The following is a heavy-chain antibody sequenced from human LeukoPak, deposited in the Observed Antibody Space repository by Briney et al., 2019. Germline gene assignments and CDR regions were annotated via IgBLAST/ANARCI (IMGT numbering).Heavy chain of an antibody. J-gene: IGHJ4*02. CDR3: ARDDYDESTRGLDY. V-gene: IGHV4-4*07. D-gene: IGHD4-17*01. Sequence: KTPETLSLTCTASGVSVSSFYWTWIRQPAGKGLEWIGRIYATGNTNFNPSLKSRVTMSIDTSKNQFSLKLSSVTAADTAVYYCARDDYDESTRGLDYWGQGTLVTVSS. CDR1: GVSVSSFY. CDR2: IYATGNT.